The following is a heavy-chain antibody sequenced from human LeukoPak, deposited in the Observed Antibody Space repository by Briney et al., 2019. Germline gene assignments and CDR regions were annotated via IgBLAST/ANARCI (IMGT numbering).Heavy chain of an antibody. Sequence: GGSLRLSCAASGFTFSSYAMHWVRQAPGKGLEWVAVISYDGSNKYYADSVKGRFTISRDNSKNTLYLQMNSLRAEDMAVYYCVRARAPPFDYWGQGTLVTVSS. V-gene: IGHV3-30-3*01. CDR3: VRARAPPFDY. CDR2: ISYDGSNK. CDR1: GFTFSSYA. J-gene: IGHJ4*02.